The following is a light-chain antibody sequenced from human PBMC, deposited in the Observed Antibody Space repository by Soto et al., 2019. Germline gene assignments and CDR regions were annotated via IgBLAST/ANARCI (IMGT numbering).Light chain of an antibody. CDR3: QSYDSSLTSWV. CDR2: GNS. J-gene: IGLJ3*02. CDR1: SSNIGTVYD. V-gene: IGLV1-40*01. Sequence: QAVVTQPPSVSGAPGQRVTISCTGNSSNIGTVYDVHWYRQLPGTAPRLLIYGNSNRPSGVPDRFSISKSDTSVSLAITGLQAEDEADYYCQSYDSSLTSWVFGGGTQLTVL.